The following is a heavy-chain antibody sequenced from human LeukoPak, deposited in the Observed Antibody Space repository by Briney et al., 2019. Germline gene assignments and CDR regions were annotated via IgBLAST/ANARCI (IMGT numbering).Heavy chain of an antibody. D-gene: IGHD6-13*01. J-gene: IGHJ4*02. CDR3: ARDRPGGSSLDY. V-gene: IGHV4-59*01. Sequence: PSETLSLTCTVPGGSISRDYWSWIRQPPGKGLEWIGYIYYTGSTNYNPSLKSRVTISVDTSKNQFSLKLSSVTAADTAVYYCARDRPGGSSLDYWGQGTLVTVSS. CDR2: IYYTGST. CDR1: GGSISRDY.